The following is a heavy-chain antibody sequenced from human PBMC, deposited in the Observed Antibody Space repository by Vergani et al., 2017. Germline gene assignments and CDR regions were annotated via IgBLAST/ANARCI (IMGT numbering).Heavy chain of an antibody. Sequence: QVQLVESGGGVVQPGRSLRLSCAASGFTFNQYGMHWVRQAPGKGLEWVAVTWYDGNNKQYADSVKGRFTISRDNSKSTMYLQMNSLRDEDTGVYYCARDLQLLSNRFDPWGQGTLVTVSS. CDR2: TWYDGNNK. D-gene: IGHD2/OR15-2a*01. CDR3: ARDLQLLSNRFDP. V-gene: IGHV3-33*01. J-gene: IGHJ5*02. CDR1: GFTFNQYG.